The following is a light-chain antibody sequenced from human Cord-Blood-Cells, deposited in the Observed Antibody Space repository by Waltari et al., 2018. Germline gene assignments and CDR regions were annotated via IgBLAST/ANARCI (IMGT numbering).Light chain of an antibody. CDR2: DVS. CDR1: RTDAGGYNS. Sequence: SLLSHPLSASGSPRQSLSISCAGTRTDAGGYNSVSWYQQHPGKAPKLMIYDVSNRPSGVSNRFSGSKSGNTASLTISGLQAEDEADYYCSSYTSSSTLVFGGGTKLTVL. V-gene: IGLV2-14*01. CDR3: SSYTSSSTLV. J-gene: IGLJ2*01.